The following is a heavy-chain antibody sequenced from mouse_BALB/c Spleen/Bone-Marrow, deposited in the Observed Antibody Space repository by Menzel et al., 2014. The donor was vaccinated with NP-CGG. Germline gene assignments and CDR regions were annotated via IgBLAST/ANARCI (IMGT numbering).Heavy chain of an antibody. CDR1: GYTFTSYV. CDR3: ARPRQLGLPYYFDY. CDR2: INPYNDGT. Sequence: EVKLMESGPELVEPGASVKMSCKASGYTFTSYVMHWVKQKPGQGLEWIGYINPYNDGTKYNEKFKGKATLTSDKSSSTAYMELSSLTSEDSAVYYCARPRQLGLPYYFDYRGQGTTLTVSS. J-gene: IGHJ2*01. D-gene: IGHD3-2*01. V-gene: IGHV1-14*01.